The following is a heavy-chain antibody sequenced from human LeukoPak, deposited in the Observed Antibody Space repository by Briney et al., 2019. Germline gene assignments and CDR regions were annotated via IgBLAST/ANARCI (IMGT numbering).Heavy chain of an antibody. V-gene: IGHV4-39*01. D-gene: IGHD3-22*01. CDR3: ARSTPPPPLTYYYDSSGCYPFDY. CDR2: IYYSGST. J-gene: IGHJ4*02. Sequence: SETLSLTCTVSSGSISSSSYYWGWIRQPPGKGLEWIGSIYYSGSTYYNPSLKSRVTISVDTSKNQFSLKLSSVTAADTAVYYCARSTPPPPLTYYYDSSGCYPFDYWGQGTLVTVSS. CDR1: SGSISSSSYY.